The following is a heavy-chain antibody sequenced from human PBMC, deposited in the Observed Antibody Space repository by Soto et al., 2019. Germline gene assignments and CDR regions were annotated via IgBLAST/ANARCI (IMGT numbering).Heavy chain of an antibody. Sequence: GGSLRLSCAASGFTFRSYAMSWVRQAPGKGLEWVSTISDSGDTTYYADSVKGRFTISRDNSKNTLYLQMNSLRAEDTAVYYCARESLLKSIPIYRYFYYAKDVWGQGTPVTVSS. CDR3: ARESLLKSIPIYRYFYYAKDV. CDR2: ISDSGDTT. D-gene: IGHD2-21*01. CDR1: GFTFRSYA. V-gene: IGHV3-23*01. J-gene: IGHJ6*02.